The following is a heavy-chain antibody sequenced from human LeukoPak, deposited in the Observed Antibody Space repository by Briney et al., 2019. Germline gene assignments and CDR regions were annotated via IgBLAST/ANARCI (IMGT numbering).Heavy chain of an antibody. CDR1: GFTFSSYS. D-gene: IGHD3-10*01. CDR3: ARLLMVRGVISHMDV. V-gene: IGHV3-48*04. Sequence: PGGSLRLSCAASGFTFSSYSMNWVRQAPGKGLEWVSYISSSDSTIYSADSVKGRFTISRDNAKNSLYLQMNSLRAEDTAVYYCARLLMVRGVISHMDVWGKGTTVTVSS. J-gene: IGHJ6*03. CDR2: ISSSDSTI.